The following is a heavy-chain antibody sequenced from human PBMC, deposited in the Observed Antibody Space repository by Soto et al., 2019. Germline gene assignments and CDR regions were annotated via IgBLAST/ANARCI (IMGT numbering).Heavy chain of an antibody. Sequence: PGGSLRLSCAASGFTFSSYGMHWVRQAPGKGLEWVAVIWYDGSNKYYADSVKGRFTISRDNSKNTLYLQMNSLRAEDTAVYYCARDGERDCSSTSCYYYFDYWGQGTLVTVSS. D-gene: IGHD2-2*01. J-gene: IGHJ4*02. CDR2: IWYDGSNK. CDR3: ARDGERDCSSTSCYYYFDY. V-gene: IGHV3-33*01. CDR1: GFTFSSYG.